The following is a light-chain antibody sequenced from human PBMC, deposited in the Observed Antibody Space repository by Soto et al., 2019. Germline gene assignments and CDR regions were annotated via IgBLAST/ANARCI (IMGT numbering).Light chain of an antibody. Sequence: IVLTQSLATLSLSPGERATLSSRASQSVSSYLAWYQQKPGQAPRLLIYDASNRATGIPARFSGSGSGTDFTLTISSLEPEDFAVYYCQQRSNWPLTFGGGTKVDIK. CDR2: DAS. CDR3: QQRSNWPLT. J-gene: IGKJ4*01. CDR1: QSVSSY. V-gene: IGKV3-11*01.